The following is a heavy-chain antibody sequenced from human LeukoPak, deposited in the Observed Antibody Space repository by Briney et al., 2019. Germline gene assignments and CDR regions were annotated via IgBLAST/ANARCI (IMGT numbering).Heavy chain of an antibody. V-gene: IGHV3-23*01. CDR2: ISGGGDIT. J-gene: IGHJ4*02. CDR1: GFNFANHA. CDR3: VREDTPATANY. Sequence: GGSLRLSCAASGFNFANHAMSWVRQTAGKGLEWVSAISGGGDITYYADSVKGRFTISRDNSKDTLFLQMHSLRPGDTAVYYCVREDTPATANYWGQGTLVAISS. D-gene: IGHD2-21*02.